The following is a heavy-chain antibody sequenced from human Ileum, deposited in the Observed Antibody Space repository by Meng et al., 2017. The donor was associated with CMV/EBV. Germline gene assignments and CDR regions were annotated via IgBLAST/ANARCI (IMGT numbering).Heavy chain of an antibody. V-gene: IGHV4-39*07. CDR2: IYYSGGYHSGST. Sequence: GWIRQPPGKGLEWIGSIYYSGGYHSGSTYYNPSLKSRATMPADMSKNQFSLKLRSVTAADTAVYYCARGPSHFLSCGGDCSISSVDCWGQGTLVTVSS. CDR3: ARGPSHFLSCGGDCSISSVDC. D-gene: IGHD2-21*01. J-gene: IGHJ4*02.